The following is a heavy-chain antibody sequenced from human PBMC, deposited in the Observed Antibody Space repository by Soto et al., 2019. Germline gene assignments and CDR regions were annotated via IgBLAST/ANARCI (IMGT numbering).Heavy chain of an antibody. V-gene: IGHV4-59*01. J-gene: IGHJ4*02. CDR2: IYYSGTT. CDR3: AIGRGGGADFWSAPTYDFAC. Sequence: PSETRSLTCTVSGGSISTYYWSWIRQPPGKGLEWIGYIYYSGTTNYNPSLKSRVTISVDTSKNQFSLRLRSVTAADTAVYYCAIGRGGGADFWSAPTYDFACWGEGTRVTV. CDR1: GGSISTYY. D-gene: IGHD3-3*01.